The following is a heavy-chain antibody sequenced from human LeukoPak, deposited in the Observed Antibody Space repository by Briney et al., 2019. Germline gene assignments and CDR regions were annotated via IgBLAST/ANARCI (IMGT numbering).Heavy chain of an antibody. J-gene: IGHJ4*02. Sequence: PGGSLRLSCAASGFNVSSNYMSWVRQTPGMGLEWVSVVYSGGYTYYADSVKGRFTISRDNSKNTLYLQMNRLRADDTAVYYCARPRGCGTSRCNNFDYWGQGTLVTVSS. V-gene: IGHV3-66*04. D-gene: IGHD2-21*01. CDR3: ARPRGCGTSRCNNFDY. CDR1: GFNVSSNY. CDR2: VYSGGYT.